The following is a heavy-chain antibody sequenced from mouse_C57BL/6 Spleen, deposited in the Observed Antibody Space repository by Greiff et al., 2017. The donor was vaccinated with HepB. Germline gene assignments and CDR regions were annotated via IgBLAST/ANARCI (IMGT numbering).Heavy chain of an antibody. V-gene: IGHV1-62-2*01. CDR3: ARHEDAGDYDRVWAY. D-gene: IGHD2-4*01. Sequence: QVHVKQSGAELVKPGASVKLSCKASGYTFTEYTIHWVKQRSGQGLEWIGWFYPGSGSIKYNEKFKDKATLTADKSSSTVYMELSRLTSEDSAVYFCARHEDAGDYDRVWAYWGQGTLVTVSA. J-gene: IGHJ3*01. CDR1: GYTFTEYT. CDR2: FYPGSGSI.